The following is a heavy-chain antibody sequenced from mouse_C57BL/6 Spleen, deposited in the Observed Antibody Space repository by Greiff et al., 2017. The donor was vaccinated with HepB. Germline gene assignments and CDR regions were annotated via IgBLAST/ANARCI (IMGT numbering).Heavy chain of an antibody. Sequence: VQLQQSGAELVRPGASVKLSCTASGFNIKDDYMHWVKQRPEQGLEWIGWIDPENGDTEYASKFQGKATITADTSSNTAYLQLSSLTSEYTAVYYCTTSHYYGSSYNGAMDYWGQGTSVTVSS. CDR2: IDPENGDT. CDR1: GFNIKDDY. J-gene: IGHJ4*01. CDR3: TTSHYYGSSYNGAMDY. V-gene: IGHV14-4*01. D-gene: IGHD1-1*01.